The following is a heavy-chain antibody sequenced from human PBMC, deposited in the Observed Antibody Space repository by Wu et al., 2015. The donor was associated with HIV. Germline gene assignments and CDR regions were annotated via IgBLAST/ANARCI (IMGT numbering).Heavy chain of an antibody. CDR2: INPSGGSA. V-gene: IGHV1-46*01. CDR1: GYTFTTFY. Sequence: QVQLVQSGAEVKKPGASVKVSCKASGYTFTTFYMHWVRQAPGQGLEWMAVINPSGGSATYAQRFQDRLTMTRDTSTSTVYMDLSSLRFEDTAVYYCARVFVGIASGIYTIDYWGQGTLVTVSS. J-gene: IGHJ4*02. CDR3: ARVFVGIASGIYTIDY. D-gene: IGHD3-10*01.